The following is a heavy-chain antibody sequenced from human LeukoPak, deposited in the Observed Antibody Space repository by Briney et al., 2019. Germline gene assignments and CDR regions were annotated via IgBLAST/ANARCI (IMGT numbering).Heavy chain of an antibody. CDR3: ARGGGMLVFDY. V-gene: IGHV3-48*03. J-gene: IGHJ4*02. CDR2: ISNTDNTV. Sequence: TGGSLRLSCVASGFSFSDNEMNWVRQAPGKGLEWLSYISNTDNTVYYADSVKGRFTISRDNAKKSLYLQMNSLRAEDTAVYYCARGGGMLVFDYWGQGILVSVSS. D-gene: IGHD3-16*01. CDR1: GFSFSDNE.